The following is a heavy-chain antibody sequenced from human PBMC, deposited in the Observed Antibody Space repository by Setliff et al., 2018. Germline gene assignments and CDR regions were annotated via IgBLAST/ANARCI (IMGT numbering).Heavy chain of an antibody. CDR2: IHASGST. J-gene: IGHJ5*02. D-gene: IGHD3-10*01. V-gene: IGHV4-61*02. Sequence: PSETLSLTCTVSGGSISSGDHYWSWIRQPAGKGLEWIGRIHASGSTNYNPSLKSRVTISLDTSNNQFSLKLSSVTAAETAMYYCARSGDYGSGRLSPWGQGTLVTVAS. CDR3: ARSGDYGSGRLSP. CDR1: GGSISSGDHY.